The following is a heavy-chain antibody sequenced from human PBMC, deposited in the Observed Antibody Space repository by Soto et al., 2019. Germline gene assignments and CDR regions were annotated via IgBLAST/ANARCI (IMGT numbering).Heavy chain of an antibody. CDR1: GFTFSSYG. CDR3: ARASYCSGGSCYSLYYYYGMDV. V-gene: IGHV3-33*01. D-gene: IGHD2-15*01. CDR2: IWYDGSNK. Sequence: GGSLRLSCAASGFTFSSYGMHWVRQAPGKGLEWVAVIWYDGSNKYYADSVKGRFTISRDNSKNTLYLQMNSLRAEDTAVYYCARASYCSGGSCYSLYYYYGMDVWGQGTTVTVSS. J-gene: IGHJ6*02.